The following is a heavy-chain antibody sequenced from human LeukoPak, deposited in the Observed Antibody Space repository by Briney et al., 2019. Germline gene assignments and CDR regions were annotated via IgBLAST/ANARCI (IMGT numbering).Heavy chain of an antibody. CDR2: INPSGGST. V-gene: IGHV1-46*01. J-gene: IGHJ6*03. Sequence: ASVKVSCKASGYTFTSYYTHWVRQAPGQGLEWMGIINPSGGSTSYAQKFQGRVTMTRDTSTSTVYMELSSLRSEDTAVYYRARESGDSSGYYYYYYYMDVWGKGTTVTVSS. CDR1: GYTFTSYY. D-gene: IGHD3-22*01. CDR3: ARESGDSSGYYYYYYYMDV.